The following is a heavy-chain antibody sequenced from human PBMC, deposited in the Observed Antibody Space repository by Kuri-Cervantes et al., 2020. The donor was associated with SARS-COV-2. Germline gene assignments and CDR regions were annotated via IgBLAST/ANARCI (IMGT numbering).Heavy chain of an antibody. D-gene: IGHD2-21*01. V-gene: IGHV1-45*01. J-gene: IGHJ3*01. Sequence: SVKVSCKASGDTFTYRFVHWVRQAPGQAPEWMGWITPFNGNTKYAQRFQDRVTITRDRSKSTAYMKLNSLRSEDTAIYYCARSGPGAISKEDDAFDVWGQGTKVTVSS. CDR1: GDTFTYRF. CDR2: ITPFNGNT. CDR3: ARSGPGAISKEDDAFDV.